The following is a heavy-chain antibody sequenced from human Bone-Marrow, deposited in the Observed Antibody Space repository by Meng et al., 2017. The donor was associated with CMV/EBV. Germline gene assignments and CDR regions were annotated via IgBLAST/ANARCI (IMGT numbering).Heavy chain of an antibody. J-gene: IGHJ4*02. D-gene: IGHD3-10*02. CDR2: IYYSGST. V-gene: IGHV4-31*03. CDR1: GASISSGGYL. Sequence: TVSGASISSGGYLWSWIRHHPGKGLEWIGYIYYSGSTYYNPSLKSRVTISVDTSMSHFSLKLSSVTAADTAVYYYARLNSTMLYFDYWGQGTLVTSPQ. CDR3: ARLNSTMLYFDY.